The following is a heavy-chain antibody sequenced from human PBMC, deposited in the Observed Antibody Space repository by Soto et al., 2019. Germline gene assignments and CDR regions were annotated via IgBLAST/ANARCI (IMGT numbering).Heavy chain of an antibody. D-gene: IGHD1-26*01. J-gene: IGHJ4*02. CDR1: GYTLTELS. CDR2: FDPEDGET. Sequence: ASVKVSCKVSGYTLTELSMHWVRQAPGKGLEWMGGFDPEDGETIYAQKFQGRVTMTEDTSTDTAYMELSSLRSEDTAVYYCATSVVGATTSSPPRNFDYWGQGXLVTVSS. V-gene: IGHV1-24*01. CDR3: ATSVVGATTSSPPRNFDY.